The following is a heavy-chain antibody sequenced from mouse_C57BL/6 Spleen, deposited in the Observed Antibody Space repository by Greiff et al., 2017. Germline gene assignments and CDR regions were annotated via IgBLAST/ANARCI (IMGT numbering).Heavy chain of an antibody. CDR3: AAYDGYYGWYFDV. CDR2: ISSGSSTI. Sequence: VQLKESGGGLVKPGGSLKLSCAASGFTFSDYGMHWVRQAPEKGLEWVAYISSGSSTIYYADTVKGRFTISRDNAKNTLFLQMTSLRSEDTAMXYCAAYDGYYGWYFDVWGTGTTVTVSS. V-gene: IGHV5-17*01. J-gene: IGHJ1*03. CDR1: GFTFSDYG. D-gene: IGHD2-3*01.